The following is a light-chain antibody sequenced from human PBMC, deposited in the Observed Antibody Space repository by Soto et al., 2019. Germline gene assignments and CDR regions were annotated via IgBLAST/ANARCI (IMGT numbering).Light chain of an antibody. J-gene: IGLJ2*01. CDR1: SSNIGENY. V-gene: IGLV1-36*01. CDR3: EAWDETLNGHV. CDR2: HDD. Sequence: QSVLTQPPSVSDAPRQRVTISCSGSSSNIGENYVNWYQHVPGKAPKLVLYHDDLLPSGVSELFSGCKSGTSASLAISGLQSEEEAGYYCEAWDETLNGHVFGGGTKLTVL.